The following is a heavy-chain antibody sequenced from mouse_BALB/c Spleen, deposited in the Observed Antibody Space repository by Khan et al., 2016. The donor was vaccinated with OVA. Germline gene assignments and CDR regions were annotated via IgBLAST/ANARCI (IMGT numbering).Heavy chain of an antibody. Sequence: EVQLQESGPGLVKPSQSLSLTCTVTGYSITSEYAWNWIRQFPGNKLEWMGYINYSGNTRFNPPLKSRTSINRNTSKNHFFLKLNSLTTEDTATFYCARKVYYYYDTFPYWGQGTLVTVSA. CDR1: GYSITSEYA. CDR3: ARKVYYYYDTFPY. D-gene: IGHD2-4*01. J-gene: IGHJ3*01. CDR2: INYSGNT. V-gene: IGHV3-2*02.